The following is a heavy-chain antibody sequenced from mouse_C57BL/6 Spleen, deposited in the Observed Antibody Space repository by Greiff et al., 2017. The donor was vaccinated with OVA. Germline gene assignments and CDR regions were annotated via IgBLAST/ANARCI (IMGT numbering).Heavy chain of an antibody. Sequence: QVHVKQPGAELVRPGTSVKLSCKASGYTFTSYWMHWVKQRPGQGLEWIGVIDPSDSYTNYNQKFKGKATLTVDTSSSTAYMQLSSLTSEDSAVYYCASITTDFDYWGQGTTLTVSS. D-gene: IGHD1-1*01. CDR3: ASITTDFDY. J-gene: IGHJ2*01. V-gene: IGHV1-59*01. CDR1: GYTFTSYW. CDR2: IDPSDSYT.